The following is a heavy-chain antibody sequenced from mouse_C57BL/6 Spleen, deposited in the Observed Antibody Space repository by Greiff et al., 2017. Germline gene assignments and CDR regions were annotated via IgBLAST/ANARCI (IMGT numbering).Heavy chain of an antibody. D-gene: IGHD1-1*01. CDR2: IYPGDGDT. Sequence: QVQLKESGAELVKPGASVKISCKASGYAFSSYWMNWVKQRPGKGLEWIGQIYPGDGDTNYNGKFKGKATLTADKSSSTAYMQLSSLTSEDSAVYFCARCGTTVVDWYFDVWGTGTTVTVSS. J-gene: IGHJ1*03. CDR3: ARCGTTVVDWYFDV. CDR1: GYAFSSYW. V-gene: IGHV1-80*01.